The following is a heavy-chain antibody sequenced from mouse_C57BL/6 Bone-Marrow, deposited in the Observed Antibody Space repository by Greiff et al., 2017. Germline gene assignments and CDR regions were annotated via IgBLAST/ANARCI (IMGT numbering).Heavy chain of an antibody. CDR3: ARHGISREAMDY. Sequence: DVMLVESGGGLVQPGGSLKLSCAASGFTFSDYYMYWVRQTPEKRLEWVAYISNGGGSTYYPDTVKGRFTISRDNAKNTLYLQMSRLKSEDTAMYYCARHGISREAMDYWGQGTSVTVSS. CDR1: GFTFSDYY. CDR2: ISNGGGST. D-gene: IGHD3-1*01. J-gene: IGHJ4*01. V-gene: IGHV5-12*01.